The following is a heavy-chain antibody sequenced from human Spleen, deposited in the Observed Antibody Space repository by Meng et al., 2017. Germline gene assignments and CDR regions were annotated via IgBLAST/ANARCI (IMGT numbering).Heavy chain of an antibody. CDR1: GGSISGSY. Sequence: QVLLQESGPGLVKTSETLSLTGTVSGGSISGSYVSWIRQPPGKGLEWIGYVYYTGSTNYNPSLKSRVTISVDRSKNQFSLNLSSFTAADTAVYYCARDLRAYSTSPFDYWGQGTLVTVSS. CDR3: ARDLRAYSTSPFDY. J-gene: IGHJ4*02. V-gene: IGHV4-59*12. CDR2: VYYTGST. D-gene: IGHD6-6*01.